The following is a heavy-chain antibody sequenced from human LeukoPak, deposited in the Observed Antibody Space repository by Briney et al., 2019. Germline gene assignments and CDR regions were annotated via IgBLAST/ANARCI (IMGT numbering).Heavy chain of an antibody. CDR1: GDSISNYY. V-gene: IGHV4-4*09. CDR3: ATVRGRARANRAFDV. Sequence: SETLSLTCSVSGDSISNYYWSWIRQPPGKGLEWIGHIYTSGSTNFSPSLQSRLAISLDTSSNQVSLKLTPVIAADTAVYYCATVRGRARANRAFDVWGQGTLVTVSS. CDR2: IYTSGST. D-gene: IGHD1-26*01. J-gene: IGHJ3*01.